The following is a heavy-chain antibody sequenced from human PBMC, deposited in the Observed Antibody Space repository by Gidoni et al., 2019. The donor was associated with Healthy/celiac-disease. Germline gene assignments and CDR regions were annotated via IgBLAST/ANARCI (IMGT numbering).Heavy chain of an antibody. D-gene: IGHD6-19*01. CDR2: ISGSGGST. CDR1: GFPFRSYA. J-gene: IGHJ4*02. Sequence: EVQLLESGGGMVQPGGSLRLSCAASGFPFRSYAMSWVHKAPGKGLELVSAISGSGGSTYYADSVKCRFTISRDNSKNTLYLQMNSLRAEDTAVYYCAKVSKQWLVQNFDYWGQGTLVTVSS. CDR3: AKVSKQWLVQNFDY. V-gene: IGHV3-23*01.